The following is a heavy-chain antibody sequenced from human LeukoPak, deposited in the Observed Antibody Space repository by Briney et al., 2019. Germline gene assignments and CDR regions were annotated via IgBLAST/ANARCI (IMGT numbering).Heavy chain of an antibody. CDR3: ATDEGYYYDSSGYYPSDY. CDR2: ISSSSSYI. J-gene: IGHJ4*02. V-gene: IGHV3-21*01. D-gene: IGHD3-22*01. CDR1: GFTFSSYS. Sequence: GGSLRLSCAASGFTFSSYSMNWVRQAPGKGLEWVSSISSSSSYIYYADSVKGRFTISRDNAKNSLYLQMNSLRAEDTAVYYCATDEGYYYDSSGYYPSDYWGQGTLVTVSS.